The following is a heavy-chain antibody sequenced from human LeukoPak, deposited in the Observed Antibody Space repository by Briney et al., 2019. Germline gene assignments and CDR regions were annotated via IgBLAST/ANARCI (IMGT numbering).Heavy chain of an antibody. Sequence: SVKVSCKASGGTFSSFAISWVRQAPGQGLEWMGGIIPSFGTTNYAQKFQGRVTITADESTSTVYMEVISLRSEDTAVYYCAKVRRDCSSPSCSLDYWGQGTLVTVSS. V-gene: IGHV1-69*01. CDR3: AKVRRDCSSPSCSLDY. D-gene: IGHD2-2*01. J-gene: IGHJ4*02. CDR2: IIPSFGTT. CDR1: GGTFSSFA.